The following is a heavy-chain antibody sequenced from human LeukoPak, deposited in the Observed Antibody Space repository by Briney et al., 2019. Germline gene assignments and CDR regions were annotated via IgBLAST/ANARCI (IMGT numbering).Heavy chain of an antibody. CDR3: ARDHYNWTPDQGYKVFDY. J-gene: IGHJ4*02. CDR1: GFTFSSYG. Sequence: GRSLRLSCAASGFTFSSYGMHWARRAPAKGLEGVEVIYYDGSNKYYADSVKGRFTISRDNAKNSVHLQMNSLRAEDTAVYYCARDHYNWTPDQGYKVFDYWGQGSLVTVSS. V-gene: IGHV3-33*08. D-gene: IGHD1-1*01. CDR2: IYYDGSNK.